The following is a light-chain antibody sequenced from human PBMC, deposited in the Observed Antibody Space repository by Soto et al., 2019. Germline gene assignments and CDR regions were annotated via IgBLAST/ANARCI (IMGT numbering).Light chain of an antibody. J-gene: IGKJ1*01. Sequence: EIVLTQSPATLSLSPGERATLSCRASQSVSSHLAWYQQKPGQAPRLLIYDASNRATGIPARFSGSGSGTDFTHTISSLEPEDFAVYYCQQRSAWWTFGQGTKVEIK. CDR1: QSVSSH. CDR3: QQRSAWWT. CDR2: DAS. V-gene: IGKV3-11*01.